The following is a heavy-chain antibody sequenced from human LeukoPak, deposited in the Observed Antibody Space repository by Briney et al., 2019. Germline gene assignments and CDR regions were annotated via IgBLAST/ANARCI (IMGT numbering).Heavy chain of an antibody. V-gene: IGHV4-34*01. D-gene: IGHD3-22*01. J-gene: IGHJ6*03. CDR3: ARITNSGYNSYYYYIDV. CDR1: GGSFSGYY. Sequence: SETLSLTCAVYGGSFSGYYWSWIRQPPGKGLEWIGEINHSGSTNYNPSLKSRVTISVDTSKNQFSLKLSSVTAADTAVYYCARITNSGYNSYYYYIDVWGKGTTVTISS. CDR2: INHSGST.